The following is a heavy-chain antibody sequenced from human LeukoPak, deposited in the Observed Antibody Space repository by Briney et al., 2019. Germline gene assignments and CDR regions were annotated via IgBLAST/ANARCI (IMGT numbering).Heavy chain of an antibody. D-gene: IGHD7-27*01. CDR2: NTDSGNI. CDR1: GSSMTTHS. Sequence: PSETLSLTCIVSGSSMTTHSWGWIRQPPGKGLEWIGYNTDSGNINFNPALKSRVTISVDTSMSQVSLKLSSVTPADTAVYYCARDHWGSLDYWGQGILVTVSS. CDR3: ARDHWGSLDY. V-gene: IGHV4-59*11. J-gene: IGHJ4*02.